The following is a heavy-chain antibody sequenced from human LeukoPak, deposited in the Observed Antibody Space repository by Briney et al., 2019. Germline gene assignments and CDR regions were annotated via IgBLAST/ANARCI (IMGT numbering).Heavy chain of an antibody. CDR1: GGSISSGSYY. J-gene: IGHJ4*02. CDR3: ARGIAARPLDY. CDR2: IYTSGST. D-gene: IGHD6-6*01. V-gene: IGHV4-61*02. Sequence: PSETLSLTCTVSGGSISSGSYYWSWIRQPAGKGLEWIGRIYTSGSTNYNPSLKSRVTISVDTSKNQFSLKLSSVTAADTAVYYCARGIAARPLDYWGQGTLVTVSS.